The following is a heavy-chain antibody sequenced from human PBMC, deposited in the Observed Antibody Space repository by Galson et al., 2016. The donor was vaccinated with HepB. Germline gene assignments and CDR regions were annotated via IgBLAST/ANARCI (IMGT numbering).Heavy chain of an antibody. CDR3: ARLPGVVEDADNWFDP. CDR2: IYPGDSDT. CDR1: GYSFTNYW. Sequence: QSGAEVKKPGESLKISCKGSGYSFTNYWIAWVRQMPGQGLEWMGIIYPGDSDTRYSPSFQGQVTIPAHKTATTPYLRWIGLKASATAMDYCARLPGVVEDADNWFDPWGQGTLVTVSS. V-gene: IGHV5-51*01. J-gene: IGHJ5*02. D-gene: IGHD2-2*01.